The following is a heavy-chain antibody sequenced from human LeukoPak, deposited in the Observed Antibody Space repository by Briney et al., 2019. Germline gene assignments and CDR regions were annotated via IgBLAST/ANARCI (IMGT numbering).Heavy chain of an antibody. D-gene: IGHD2-2*01. CDR2: ISGSGGST. Sequence: PGGSLRLSCAASGFTFSSYAMSWVRQAPGKGLEWVSAISGSGGSTYYADSVKGRFTISRDNAKNSLYLQMTSLRAEDTAVYYCAKPLPRARGGSSTSCLVCDAFDFWGQGTMVTVSS. CDR3: AKPLPRARGGSSTSCLVCDAFDF. V-gene: IGHV3-23*01. J-gene: IGHJ3*01. CDR1: GFTFSSYA.